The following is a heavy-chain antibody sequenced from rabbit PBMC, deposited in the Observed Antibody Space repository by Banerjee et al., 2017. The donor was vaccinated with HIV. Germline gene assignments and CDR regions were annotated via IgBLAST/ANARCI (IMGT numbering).Heavy chain of an antibody. CDR1: GFDFSSYG. D-gene: IGHD1-1*01. Sequence: QQQLVESGGGLVQPGGSLKLSCKASGFDFSSYGVSWVRQAPGKGLEWIGYIDPIFDSTYYASWAKGRFTISKTSSTTVTLQMTSLTAADTATYFCARDLVGVIGWNFYLWGQGTLVTVS. J-gene: IGHJ4*01. CDR3: ARDLVGVIGWNFYL. CDR2: IDPIFDST. V-gene: IGHV1S45*01.